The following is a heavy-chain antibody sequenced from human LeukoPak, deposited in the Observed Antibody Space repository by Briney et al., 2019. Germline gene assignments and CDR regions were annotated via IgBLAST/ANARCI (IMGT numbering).Heavy chain of an antibody. J-gene: IGHJ4*02. D-gene: IGHD2-15*01. CDR3: ARGYCSGGSCYVYSFFDY. CDR2: INPNSGGT. V-gene: IGHV1-2*02. Sequence: GASVKVSCKASGYTFTSYYMHWVRQAPGQGLEWMGWINPNSGGTNYAQKFQGRVTMTRDTSISTAYMELSRLRSDDTAVYYCARGYCSGGSCYVYSFFDYWGQGTLVTVSS. CDR1: GYTFTSYY.